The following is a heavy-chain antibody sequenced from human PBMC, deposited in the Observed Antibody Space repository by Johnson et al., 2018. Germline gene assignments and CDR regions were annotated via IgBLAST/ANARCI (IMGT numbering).Heavy chain of an antibody. CDR1: GYTFTSYY. CDR3: ARVPLGGAFDI. CDR2: INPSDGST. Sequence: QVQLVESGAEVKKPGASVEVSCKASGYTFTSYYLHWVRQAPGQGLEWMGIINPSDGSTSYAQKFQGRVTMPRDTSTSTVYMGLSSLSSEDTAVYFCARVPLGGAFDIWGQGTMVTVSS. J-gene: IGHJ3*02. V-gene: IGHV1-46*01. D-gene: IGHD3-16*01.